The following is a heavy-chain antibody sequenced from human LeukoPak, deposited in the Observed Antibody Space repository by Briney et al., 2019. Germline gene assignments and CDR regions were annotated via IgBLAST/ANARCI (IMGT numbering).Heavy chain of an antibody. V-gene: IGHV1-18*01. CDR2: ISAYNGNT. CDR1: GYTFTSYG. Sequence: GASVKVSCKASGYTFTSYGISWVRQAPGQGLEWMGWISAYNGNTNYAQKLQGRVTMTTDTSTSTAYMELRSLRSDDTAVYYCAREITGIRTHEAFDIWGQAAMVTVSS. CDR3: AREITGIRTHEAFDI. D-gene: IGHD2-8*02. J-gene: IGHJ3*02.